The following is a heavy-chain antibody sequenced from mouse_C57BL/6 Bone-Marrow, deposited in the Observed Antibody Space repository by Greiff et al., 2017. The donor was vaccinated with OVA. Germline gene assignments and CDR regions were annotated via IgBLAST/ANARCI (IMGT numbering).Heavy chain of an antibody. D-gene: IGHD2-3*01. CDR3: ARSRGFYDGYYGFAY. CDR1: GYTFTDSY. J-gene: IGHJ3*01. Sequence: QVQLQQSGPELVKPGASVKISCKASGYTFTDSYINWVKPRPGQGLEWIGWIFPGSGGPSYNAKFKGTAPLTVDNSSSTAYMLLSSLTSEDSAVYFCARSRGFYDGYYGFAYWGQGTLVTVSA. V-gene: IGHV1-75*01. CDR2: IFPGSGGP.